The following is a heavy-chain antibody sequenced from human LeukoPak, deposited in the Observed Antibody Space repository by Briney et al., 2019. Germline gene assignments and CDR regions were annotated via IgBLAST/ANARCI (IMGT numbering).Heavy chain of an antibody. J-gene: IGHJ6*03. D-gene: IGHD3-22*01. CDR2: IYTSGST. CDR3: ARDYYDSSGYYSYYYYYMDV. Sequence: SETLSLTCTVSGGSTSSYYWSWIRQPAGKGLEWIGRIYTSGSTNYNPSLKSRVTMSVDTSKNQFSLKLSSVTAADTAVYYCARDYYDSSGYYSYYYYYMDVWGKGTTVTVSS. CDR1: GGSTSSYY. V-gene: IGHV4-4*07.